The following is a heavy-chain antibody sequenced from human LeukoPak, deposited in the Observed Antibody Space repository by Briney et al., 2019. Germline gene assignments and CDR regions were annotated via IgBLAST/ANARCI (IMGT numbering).Heavy chain of an antibody. V-gene: IGHV1-2*02. CDR2: INPNSGGT. CDR3: ASVPSGIAVAGTDAFDI. Sequence: ASVKVSCKASGYTFTGYYMHWVRQAPGQGLERMGWINPNSGGTNYAQKFQGRVTMTRDTSISTAYMELSRLRSDDTAVYYCASVPSGIAVAGTDAFDIWGQGTMVTVSS. CDR1: GYTFTGYY. J-gene: IGHJ3*02. D-gene: IGHD6-19*01.